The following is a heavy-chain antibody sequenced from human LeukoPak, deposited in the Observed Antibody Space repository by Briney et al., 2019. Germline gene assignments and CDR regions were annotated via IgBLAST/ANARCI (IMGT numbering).Heavy chain of an antibody. CDR3: AREDHGSGSYYTFDY. D-gene: IGHD3-10*01. Sequence: GSSVKVSCKASGGTFSSYAISWVRQAPGQGLEWMGGIIPIFGTTSYAQKFQGRVTITADKSTSTAYMELSSLRSEDTAVYYCAREDHGSGSYYTFDYWGQGTLVTVSS. CDR2: IIPIFGTT. V-gene: IGHV1-69*06. CDR1: GGTFSSYA. J-gene: IGHJ4*02.